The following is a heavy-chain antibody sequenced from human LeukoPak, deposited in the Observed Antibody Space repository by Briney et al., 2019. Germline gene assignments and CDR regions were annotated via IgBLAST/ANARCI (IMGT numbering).Heavy chain of an antibody. CDR1: GGTFSSYA. J-gene: IGHJ4*02. CDR3: ARVGYYDSSGYYSSAFDY. CDR2: IIPIFGTA. V-gene: IGHV1-69*05. D-gene: IGHD3-22*01. Sequence: SVKVSCKASGGTFSSYAISWVRQAPGQGLEWMGGIIPIFGTANYAQKFQGRVTITTDESTSTAYMELSSLRSEDTAVYYCARVGYYDSSGYYSSAFDYWGQGTLVTVSS.